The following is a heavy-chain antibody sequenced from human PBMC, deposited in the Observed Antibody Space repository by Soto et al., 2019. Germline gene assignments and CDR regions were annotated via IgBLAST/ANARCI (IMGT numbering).Heavy chain of an antibody. CDR3: ARDAAVGLFDY. D-gene: IGHD4-17*01. CDR2: IIPIFGTA. J-gene: IGHJ4*02. V-gene: IGHV1-69*01. Sequence: VKVSCKASGGTFSSYAISWVRQAPGQGLEWMGGIIPIFGTANYAQKFQGRVTITADESTSTAYMELRSLRSDDTAVYYCARDAAVGLFDYWGQGTLVTVSS. CDR1: GGTFSSYA.